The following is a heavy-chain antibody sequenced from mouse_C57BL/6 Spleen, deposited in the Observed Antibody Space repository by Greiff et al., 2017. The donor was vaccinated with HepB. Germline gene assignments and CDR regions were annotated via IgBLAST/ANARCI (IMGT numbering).Heavy chain of an antibody. V-gene: IGHV1-9*01. Sequence: QVQLQQSGAELMKPGASVKLSCKATGYTFTGYWIEWVKQRPGHGLEWIGEILPGSGSTNYNEKFKGKATLTADTSSNTAYMQLSSLTTEDSAIYYCARSERYYYPMDYWGQGTSVTVSS. CDR2: ILPGSGST. CDR1: GYTFTGYW. J-gene: IGHJ4*01. CDR3: ARSERYYYPMDY.